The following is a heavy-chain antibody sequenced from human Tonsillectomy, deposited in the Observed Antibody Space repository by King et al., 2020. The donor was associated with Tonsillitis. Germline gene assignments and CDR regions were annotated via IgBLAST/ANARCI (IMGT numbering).Heavy chain of an antibody. CDR1: GFTFSSYS. J-gene: IGHJ4*02. V-gene: IGHV3-30*04. CDR3: ATLDYYDSSGCDY. Sequence: VQLVESGGGVVQPGRSLRLSCAASGFTFSSYSIHWVRQAPGKGLEWVAVISSDGSNKYYADSVKGRFTISRDNSKNTLYLQMTSLRVEDTAVYYCATLDYYDSSGCDYWGQGTLVTFSS. D-gene: IGHD3-22*01. CDR2: ISSDGSNK.